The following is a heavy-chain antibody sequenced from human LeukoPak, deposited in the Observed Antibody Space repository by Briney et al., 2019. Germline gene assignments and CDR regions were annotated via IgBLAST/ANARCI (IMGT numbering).Heavy chain of an antibody. CDR3: AKEEWLVLSRYGMDV. CDR1: GGTFSSCA. J-gene: IGHJ6*02. D-gene: IGHD6-19*01. CDR2: ISGSGGST. Sequence: GASVKVSCKASGGTFSSCAMSWVRQAPGKGLEWASAISGSGGSTYYADSVKGRFTISRDNSKNTLYLQMNSLRAEDTAVYYCAKEEWLVLSRYGMDVWGQGTTVTVSS. V-gene: IGHV3-23*01.